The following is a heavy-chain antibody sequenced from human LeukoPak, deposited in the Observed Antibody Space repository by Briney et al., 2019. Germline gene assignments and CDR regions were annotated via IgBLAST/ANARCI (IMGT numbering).Heavy chain of an antibody. CDR1: GGSFSGYY. D-gene: IGHD2-21*01. V-gene: IGHV4-34*01. Sequence: SETLSLTCAVYGGSFSGYYWSWIRQPPGKGLEWIGEINHSGSTNYNPSLKSRVTISVDTSKNQFSLKLSSVTAADTAVYYCARDLLWNDAFDIWGQGTMVTVST. J-gene: IGHJ3*02. CDR2: INHSGST. CDR3: ARDLLWNDAFDI.